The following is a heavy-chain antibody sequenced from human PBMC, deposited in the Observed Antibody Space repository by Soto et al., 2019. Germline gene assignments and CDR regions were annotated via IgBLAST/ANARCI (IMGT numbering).Heavy chain of an antibody. J-gene: IGHJ4*02. CDR2: IWYDGSNK. Sequence: QVQLVESGGGVVQPGRSLRLSCAASGFTFSSYGMHWVRQAPGKGLEWVAVIWYDGSNKYYADSVKGRFTISRDNSKNTLYLQMNSLRAEDTAVYYCARGSGSWAYFDYWGQGTLVTVSS. CDR1: GFTFSSYG. D-gene: IGHD6-13*01. V-gene: IGHV3-33*01. CDR3: ARGSGSWAYFDY.